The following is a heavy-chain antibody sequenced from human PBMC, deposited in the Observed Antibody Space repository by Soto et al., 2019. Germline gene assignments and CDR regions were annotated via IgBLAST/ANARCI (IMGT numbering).Heavy chain of an antibody. CDR3: ARSPTTLSYYDFWSGYYGNWFDP. D-gene: IGHD3-3*01. CDR1: GFTFSSYA. CDR2: LSGSGGST. Sequence: EVQLLESGGGLVQPGGSLRLSCAASGFTFSSYAMSWVRQAPGKGLEWVSALSGSGGSTYYADSVKGRFTISRDNSKNTLYLQMNSLRAEDTAVYYCARSPTTLSYYDFWSGYYGNWFDPWGQGTLGTVSS. J-gene: IGHJ5*02. V-gene: IGHV3-23*01.